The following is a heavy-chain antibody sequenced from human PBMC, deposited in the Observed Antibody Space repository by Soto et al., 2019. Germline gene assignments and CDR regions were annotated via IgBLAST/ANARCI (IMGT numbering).Heavy chain of an antibody. Sequence: GASVKVSCKASGYIFTAYSMHWVRQAPGQGLEWMGVVNPSGGSTNYARKFQGRITMTRDTSTSTVYMDLSSLTSEDTAVYYCAREENCSDGICYSEYFQRWGQGTLVTVSS. D-gene: IGHD2-15*01. CDR2: VNPSGGST. V-gene: IGHV1-46*01. CDR1: GYIFTAYS. CDR3: AREENCSDGICYSEYFQR. J-gene: IGHJ1*01.